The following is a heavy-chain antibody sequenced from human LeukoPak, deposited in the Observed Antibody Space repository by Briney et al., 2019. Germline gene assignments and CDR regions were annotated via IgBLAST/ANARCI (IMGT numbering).Heavy chain of an antibody. CDR3: AKVMVDSSGYSLPGPFDY. CDR2: ISGSGGST. Sequence: PGGSLRLSCAASGFTFSRYWMSWVRQAPGKGLEWVSAISGSGGSTYYADSVKGRFTISRDNSKNTLYLQMNSLRAEDTAVYYCAKVMVDSSGYSLPGPFDYWGQGTLVTVSS. J-gene: IGHJ4*02. V-gene: IGHV3-23*01. CDR1: GFTFSRYW. D-gene: IGHD3-22*01.